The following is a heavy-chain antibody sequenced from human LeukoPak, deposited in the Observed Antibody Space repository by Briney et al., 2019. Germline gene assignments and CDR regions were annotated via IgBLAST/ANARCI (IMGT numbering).Heavy chain of an antibody. CDR3: AKGGNSYGYGSAFDI. V-gene: IGHV3-30*18. Sequence: GRSLRLSCAASGFTFSSYGMHWVRQAPGKGLEWVAVISYDGSNKYYADSVKGRFTISGDNSKNTLYLQMNSLRAEDTAVYYCAKGGNSYGYGSAFDIWGQGTMVTVSS. CDR2: ISYDGSNK. D-gene: IGHD5-18*01. J-gene: IGHJ3*02. CDR1: GFTFSSYG.